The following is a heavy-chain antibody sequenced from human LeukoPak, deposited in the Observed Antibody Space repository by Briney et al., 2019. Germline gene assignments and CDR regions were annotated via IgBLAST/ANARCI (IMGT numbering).Heavy chain of an antibody. V-gene: IGHV3-23*01. Sequence: GGSLRLSCAASGFTFSSYAMSWVRQAPGKGLEWVSAISGSGGSTYYADSVKGRFTISRDNSKNTLYLQMNSLRAEDTAVYYCAKDDVLRYFDWLPKFDYWGQGTLVTVSS. CDR3: AKDDVLRYFDWLPKFDY. CDR1: GFTFSSYA. CDR2: ISGSGGST. D-gene: IGHD3-9*01. J-gene: IGHJ4*02.